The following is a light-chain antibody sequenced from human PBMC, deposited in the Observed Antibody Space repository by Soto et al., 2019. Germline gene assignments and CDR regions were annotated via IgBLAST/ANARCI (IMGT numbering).Light chain of an antibody. CDR2: LGS. Sequence: DIVVTQSPLSLPVTPGEPASISCMSSQSLLHSNGYNYLDWYLQKPGQSPQLLIYLGSNRASGVPDRFSGSGSGTDFTLKISRVEAEDVGVYYCMQPLQSWKFGQGTKVDIK. V-gene: IGKV2-28*01. CDR3: MQPLQSWK. CDR1: QSLLHSNGYNY. J-gene: IGKJ1*01.